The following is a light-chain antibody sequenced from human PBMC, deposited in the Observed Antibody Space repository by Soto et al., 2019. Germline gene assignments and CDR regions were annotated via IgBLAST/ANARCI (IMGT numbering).Light chain of an antibody. V-gene: IGLV2-14*03. CDR1: SSEVGGYNY. CDR2: DVS. J-gene: IGLJ1*01. Sequence: QSVLTQPASVSGSPGQSITISCSGTSSEVGGYNYVFWYQHHPGKAPKLMIYDVSNRPSGVSNRFSGSKSGNTASLTISGLQAEDEADYYCSSYTSSSTYVFGTGTKLTVL. CDR3: SSYTSSSTYV.